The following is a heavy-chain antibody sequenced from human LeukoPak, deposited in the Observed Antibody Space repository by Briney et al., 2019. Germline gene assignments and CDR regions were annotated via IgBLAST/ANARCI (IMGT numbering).Heavy chain of an antibody. D-gene: IGHD6-6*01. CDR3: ARDGFSAARDY. CDR2: ISSSSSYI. V-gene: IGHV3-11*04. CDR1: GFTFSDYY. Sequence: GGSLRLSCAASGFTFSDYYMSWIRQAPGKGLEWVSSISSSSSYIYYADSVKGRFTISRDNAKNSLYLQMNSLRAEDTAVYYCARDGFSAARDYWGQGTLVTVSS. J-gene: IGHJ4*02.